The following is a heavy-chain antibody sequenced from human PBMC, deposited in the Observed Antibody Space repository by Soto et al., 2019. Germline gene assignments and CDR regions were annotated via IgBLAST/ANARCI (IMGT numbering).Heavy chain of an antibody. V-gene: IGHV3-64*02. D-gene: IGHD4-17*01. CDR2: ISGNGFST. J-gene: IGHJ4*02. Sequence: EVQLVESGEGLVQPGGSLRLSGAASGFTFSNYAMHWVRQAPGKGLEYVSAISGNGFSTYYGDSVRGRFIISRENSKNTLYLQMGSLRAEDMAVYYCARGPSTVATWLDYWGQGTLVTVSS. CDR3: ARGPSTVATWLDY. CDR1: GFTFSNYA.